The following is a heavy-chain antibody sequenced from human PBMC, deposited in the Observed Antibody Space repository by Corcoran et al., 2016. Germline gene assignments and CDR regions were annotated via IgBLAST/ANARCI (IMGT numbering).Heavy chain of an antibody. V-gene: IGHV3-15*07. J-gene: IGHJ4*02. CDR3: TRDRGVSYWGGLFDY. D-gene: IGHD1-26*01. CDR1: GFTFSNAW. CDR2: IKSKTDGGTT. Sequence: EVQLVESGGGLVKPGGSLRLSCAASGFTFSNAWMNWVRQAPGKGLEWVGRIKSKTDGGTTDYAAPAKGRVTISRDDSKNTLHLQMNSLKAEDTAVYYCTRDRGVSYWGGLFDYWGQGTLVTVSS.